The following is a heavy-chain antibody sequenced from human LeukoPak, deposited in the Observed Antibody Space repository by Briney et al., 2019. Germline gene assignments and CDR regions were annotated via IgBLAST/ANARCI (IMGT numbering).Heavy chain of an antibody. J-gene: IGHJ4*02. CDR1: GFTFDSYA. CDR2: FSGSRGST. D-gene: IGHD6-13*01. Sequence: GGSLRLSCAASGFTFDSYAMNWVRQAPGKGLEWVSGFSGSRGSTYYADSVKGRFTISRDNSKNTLYLQMTSLRAEDTAVYYCAKDRVTAAGYYFDYWGQGTLVTVSS. CDR3: AKDRVTAAGYYFDY. V-gene: IGHV3-23*01.